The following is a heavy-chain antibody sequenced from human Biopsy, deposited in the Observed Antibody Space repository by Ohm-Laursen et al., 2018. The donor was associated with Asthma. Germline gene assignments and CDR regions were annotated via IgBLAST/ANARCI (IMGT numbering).Heavy chain of an antibody. CDR1: GFSFSNFA. J-gene: IGHJ3*02. D-gene: IGHD3-3*01. V-gene: IGHV3-30*18. CDR2: ISKDASTQ. CDR3: AKERYYDFWSGYTI. Sequence: SLRLSCAATGFSFSNFAIHWVRQAPGKGLEWVGVISKDASTQDYADSVKGRFTISRDNSKNTLYLQVNSLRAEDTAVYYCAKERYYDFWSGYTIWGQGTMVTVSS.